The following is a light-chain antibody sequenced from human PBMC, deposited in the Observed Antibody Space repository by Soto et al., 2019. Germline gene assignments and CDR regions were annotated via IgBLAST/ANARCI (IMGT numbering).Light chain of an antibody. V-gene: IGLV2-18*01. J-gene: IGLJ2*01. CDR1: SSDVGSYNR. Sequence: QSVLTQPPSVSGSPGQSVTISCTGTSSDVGSYNRVSWYQQPPGTAPKLMIYEVRNRPSGVPDRFSGSKSGNTASLTISGLQAEDEADYYCSLYTSSSIVVFGGGTKLTVL. CDR3: SLYTSSSIVV. CDR2: EVR.